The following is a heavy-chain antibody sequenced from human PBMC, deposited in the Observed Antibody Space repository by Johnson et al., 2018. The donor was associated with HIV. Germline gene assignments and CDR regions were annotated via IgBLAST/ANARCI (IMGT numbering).Heavy chain of an antibody. CDR1: GFTFRTYA. D-gene: IGHD3-10*01. J-gene: IGHJ3*02. Sequence: QVQLVESGGGVVQPGRSLRLSCAVSGFTFRTYAMHWVRQAPGKGLEWVAVLSYDGSKEYYVDSVKGRFNLSRDSSKNTLYLQMNSLRAEDTAVYYCARAVTPFGDWEAFDIWGQGTMVTVSP. V-gene: IGHV3-30-3*01. CDR3: ARAVTPFGDWEAFDI. CDR2: LSYDGSKE.